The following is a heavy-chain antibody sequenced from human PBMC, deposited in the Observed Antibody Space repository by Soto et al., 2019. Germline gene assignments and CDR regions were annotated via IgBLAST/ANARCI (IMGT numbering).Heavy chain of an antibody. CDR2: ISGRGGNT. CDR3: AKFDVLRTTSGGWCNWFDP. V-gene: IGHV3-23*01. D-gene: IGHD2-21*01. Sequence: EVQLLESGGSLVQPGGSLRLSCAASGFTFSPFAMNWVRQAPGEGLEWVSSISGRGGNTQYADSVKGRVTISRDNSKNTLYRQMNTLRAEATAVYYCAKFDVLRTTSGGWCNWFDPGGQGNLVIVYS. CDR1: GFTFSPFA. J-gene: IGHJ5*02.